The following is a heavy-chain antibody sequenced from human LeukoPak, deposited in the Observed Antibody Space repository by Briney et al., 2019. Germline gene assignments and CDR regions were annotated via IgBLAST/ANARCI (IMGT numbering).Heavy chain of an antibody. Sequence: SETLFLTCTVSGYSISSGYYWGWIRQPPGKGLEWIRIIYHSRSTHYNPSLKSRVSISIDTSKNQFSLKLSSVTAADTAVYYCARAYGGNLDYWGQGTLVTVSS. CDR3: ARAYGGNLDY. CDR2: IYHSRST. V-gene: IGHV4-38-2*02. J-gene: IGHJ4*02. CDR1: GYSISSGYY. D-gene: IGHD4-23*01.